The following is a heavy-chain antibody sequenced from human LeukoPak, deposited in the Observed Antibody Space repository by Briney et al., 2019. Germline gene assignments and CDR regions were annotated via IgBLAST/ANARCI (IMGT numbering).Heavy chain of an antibody. CDR3: ASVASTVTTVPGYYFDY. J-gene: IGHJ4*02. CDR2: ISGSGGST. V-gene: IGHV3-23*01. CDR1: GFTFSSYA. D-gene: IGHD4-17*01. Sequence: GGSLRLSCAASGFTFSSYATSWVRQAPGRGLEWVSAISGSGGSTYYADSVKGRFTISRDNSKNTLYLQMNSLRAEDTAVYYCASVASTVTTVPGYYFDYWGQGTLVTVSS.